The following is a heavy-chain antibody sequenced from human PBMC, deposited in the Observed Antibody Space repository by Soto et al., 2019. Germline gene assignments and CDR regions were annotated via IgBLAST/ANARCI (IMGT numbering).Heavy chain of an antibody. V-gene: IGHV4-59*01. Sequence: QVQLQESGPGLVKPSETLSLTCTVSGGSISSYYWSWIRQPPGKGLEWIGYIYYSGSTNYNPSRKSRVTISVDTSKNQFSLKLSSVTAADTAVYYCARDTVAGRKGYFDYWGQGTLVTVSS. CDR1: GGSISSYY. J-gene: IGHJ4*02. D-gene: IGHD6-19*01. CDR3: ARDTVAGRKGYFDY. CDR2: IYYSGST.